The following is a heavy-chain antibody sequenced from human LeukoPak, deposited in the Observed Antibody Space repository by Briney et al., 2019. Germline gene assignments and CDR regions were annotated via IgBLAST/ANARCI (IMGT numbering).Heavy chain of an antibody. J-gene: IGHJ4*02. CDR1: GFSFNDYW. CDR3: ARAASGSTVTTLFDY. Sequence: GGSLRLSCAASGFSFNDYWMSWVRQAPGKGLEWVANIKKDGSEKYYVDSVKGRFTISRDNAKNSLYLQMNSLRAEDMAVYYCARAASGSTVTTLFDYWGQGTLVTVSS. CDR2: IKKDGSEK. V-gene: IGHV3-7*03. D-gene: IGHD4-17*01.